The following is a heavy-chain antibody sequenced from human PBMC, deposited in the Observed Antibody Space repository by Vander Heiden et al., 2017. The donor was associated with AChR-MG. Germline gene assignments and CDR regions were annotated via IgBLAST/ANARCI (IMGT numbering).Heavy chain of an antibody. CDR2: IYYRGST. J-gene: IGHJ4*02. CDR3: ARTEPYYYGGGSYHAFHY. V-gene: IGHV4-59*01. D-gene: IGHD3-16*02. Sequence: QVQLQDSGPGLAKPSETLSPTCTVPGGPLSSYYWSWIRQPPGKGLEWIGYIYYRGSTNYNTSLKSLVTISVDTSKNQFSRKLSSVTAAETALYYCARTEPYYYGGGSYHAFHYRGQGTLMTVSS. CDR1: GGPLSSYY.